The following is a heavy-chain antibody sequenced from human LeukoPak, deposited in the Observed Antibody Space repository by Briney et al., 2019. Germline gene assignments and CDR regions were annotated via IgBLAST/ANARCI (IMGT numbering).Heavy chain of an antibody. V-gene: IGHV1-24*01. J-gene: IGHJ4*02. CDR1: GYTLTELS. D-gene: IGHD5-18*01. Sequence: GASVKVSCKVSGYTLTELSMHWVRQTPGKGLEWMGGFDPEDGETIYAQKFQGRVTMTEDTSTDTAYMELSSLRSEDTAVYYCATVGYSYGYFFDYWGQGTLVTVSS. CDR3: ATVGYSYGYFFDY. CDR2: FDPEDGET.